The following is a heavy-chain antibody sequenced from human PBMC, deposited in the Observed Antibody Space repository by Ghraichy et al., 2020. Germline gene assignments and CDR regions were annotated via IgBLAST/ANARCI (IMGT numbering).Heavy chain of an antibody. J-gene: IGHJ3*02. CDR2: IKQDGSEK. V-gene: IGHV3-7*03. D-gene: IGHD1-26*01. CDR3: ARVDEWELRPEPVDAFDN. CDR1: GFTFSSYW. Sequence: GGSLRLSCAASGFTFSSYWMSWVRQAPGKGLEWVANIKQDGSEKYYVDSVKGRFTISRDNAKNSLYLQMNSLRAEDTAVYYCARVDEWELRPEPVDAFDNWGQGTMVTVSS.